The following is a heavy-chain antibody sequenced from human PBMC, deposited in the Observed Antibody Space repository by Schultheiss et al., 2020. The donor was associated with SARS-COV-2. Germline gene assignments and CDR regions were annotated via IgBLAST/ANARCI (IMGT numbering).Heavy chain of an antibody. CDR1: GFTFRNYW. V-gene: IGHV3-23*01. J-gene: IGHJ3*02. D-gene: IGHD3-3*01. CDR2: ISGSGGST. Sequence: GGSLRLSCAASGFTFRNYWMHWVRQIPGKGLEWVSAISGSGGSTYYADSVKGRFTISRDNSKNTLYLQMNSLRAEDTAVYYCANLPLQGIFGVVIAAFDIWGQGTMVTVSS. CDR3: ANLPLQGIFGVVIAAFDI.